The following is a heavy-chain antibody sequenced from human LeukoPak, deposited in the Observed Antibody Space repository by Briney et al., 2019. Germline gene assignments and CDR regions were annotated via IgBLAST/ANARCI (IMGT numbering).Heavy chain of an antibody. J-gene: IGHJ5*02. Sequence: PSETLSLTCTVPGGSLSMYYWSRMRQPAGKGLEWIGRIYTRGSTHYHRSLKSLPTMSVDTSKNQFSLKLSSLTAAETAVYYCASSTVTAAGNLAWGQGTLVTVSS. CDR2: IYTRGST. CDR3: ASSTVTAAGNLA. D-gene: IGHD6-13*01. V-gene: IGHV4-4*07. CDR1: GGSLSMYY.